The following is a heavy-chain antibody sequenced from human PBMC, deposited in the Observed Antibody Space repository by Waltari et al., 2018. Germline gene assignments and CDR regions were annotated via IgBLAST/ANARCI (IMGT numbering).Heavy chain of an antibody. CDR1: GMTFTTYS. Sequence: VQLVESGGGLVQPGGSLRLSCAASGMTFTTYSMNWVRQDPGKGLEWISYVSGDSGYIDDADSVRDRFTISRDNAQNSMYLQMNNLRADDTAVYYCAGIRRGFWFFDLWGRGTLVTVSS. J-gene: IGHJ2*01. CDR3: AGIRRGFWFFDL. D-gene: IGHD3-10*01. V-gene: IGHV3-48*04. CDR2: VSGDSGYI.